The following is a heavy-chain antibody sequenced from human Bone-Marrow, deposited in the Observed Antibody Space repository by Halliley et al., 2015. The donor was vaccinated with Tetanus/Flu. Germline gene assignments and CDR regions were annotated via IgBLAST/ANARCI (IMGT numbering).Heavy chain of an antibody. CDR2: ISSSGTPI. V-gene: IGHV3-48*03. CDR3: ARAPSSFYGLDF. J-gene: IGHJ6*02. D-gene: IGHD6-6*01. Sequence: WISYISSSGTPIYYADSVKGRFTTSRDNARSSLFLQINSLRAEDTAVYYCARAPSSFYGLDFWGQGTTVTVSS.